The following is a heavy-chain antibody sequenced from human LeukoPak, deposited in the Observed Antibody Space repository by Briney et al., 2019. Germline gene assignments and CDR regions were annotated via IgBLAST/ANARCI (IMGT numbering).Heavy chain of an antibody. D-gene: IGHD3-10*01. CDR3: ARPRQRYGSFGY. J-gene: IGHJ4*02. Sequence: PGGSPRLSCAASGFNFNNYGIHWVRQAPGKGLEWVAVIWFDGSEKFYIDSVQGRFTISRDNSKNTLYLQMNSLRAEDTAVYYCARPRQRYGSFGYWGQGTLVTVSS. V-gene: IGHV3-33*01. CDR2: IWFDGSEK. CDR1: GFNFNNYG.